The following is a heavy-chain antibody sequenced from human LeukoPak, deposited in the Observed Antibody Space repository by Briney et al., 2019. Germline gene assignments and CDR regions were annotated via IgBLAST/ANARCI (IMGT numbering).Heavy chain of an antibody. CDR3: ARVGYYESSGYYEY. D-gene: IGHD3-22*01. CDR2: INPNSGGT. CDR1: GYTLTDYY. V-gene: IGHV1-2*06. Sequence: ASVKVSCKASGYTLTDYYVHWVRQAPGQGLEWMGRINPNSGGTNYAQKFQGRVTMTRDTSISTVYMELSRLRSDDTAVYYCARVGYYESSGYYEYWGQGTLVTVSS. J-gene: IGHJ4*02.